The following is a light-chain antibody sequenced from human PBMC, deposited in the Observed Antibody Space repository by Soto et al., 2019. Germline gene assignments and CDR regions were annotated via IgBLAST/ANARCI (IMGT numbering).Light chain of an antibody. CDR2: GAS. CDR3: QQYNNWPRT. J-gene: IGKJ1*01. CDR1: QSVSSSY. V-gene: IGKV3-20*01. Sequence: EFVLTQSPGTLSLSPGERATLSCRASQSVSSSYLAWYQQKPGQAPRLLIYGASSRATGIPDRFSGSGSGTDFTLTISSLQSEDFAVYYCQQYNNWPRTFGQGTKVDIK.